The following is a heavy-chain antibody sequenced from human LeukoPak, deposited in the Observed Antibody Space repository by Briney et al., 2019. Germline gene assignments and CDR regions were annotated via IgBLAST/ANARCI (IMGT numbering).Heavy chain of an antibody. CDR1: GGSFSGYY. J-gene: IGHJ4*02. Sequence: SETLSLTCAVYGGSFSGYYWSWIRQPPGKGLEWIGEINHSGSTNYNPSLKSRVTISVDTSKNQFSLKLSFVTAADTAVYYCARFSGISGWYRYFDYWGQGTLVTVSS. CDR3: ARFSGISGWYRYFDY. D-gene: IGHD6-19*01. V-gene: IGHV4-34*01. CDR2: INHSGST.